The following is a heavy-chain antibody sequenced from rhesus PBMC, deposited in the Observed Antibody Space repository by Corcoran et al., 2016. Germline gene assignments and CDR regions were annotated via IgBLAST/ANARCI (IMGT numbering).Heavy chain of an antibody. V-gene: IGHV4S2*01. CDR1: GASISSTY. CDR3: AILRVGG. CDR2: IYCSGGPT. Sequence: QVQLQESGPGLVKPSETLPPTCAVSGASISSTYWSWIRQAPGKGLEWVGRIYCSGGPTAYNPAIKSRVTISIDTSKNQFSLELSSVTASDTAVYYCAILRVGGWVPGVLVTVSS. J-gene: IGHJ5-1*01.